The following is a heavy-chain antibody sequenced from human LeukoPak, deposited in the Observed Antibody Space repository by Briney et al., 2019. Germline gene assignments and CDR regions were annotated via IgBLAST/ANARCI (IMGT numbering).Heavy chain of an antibody. CDR1: GFTFSSNY. J-gene: IGHJ4*02. V-gene: IGHV3-53*01. CDR3: ATDGYHYFDC. CDR2: IYNDGGTA. Sequence: GGSPRLSCAASGFTFSSNYMSWVRQAPGKGLEWVSLIYNDGGTAYYADSVKGRFTISRDNSRRIVYLQMDSLRPEDTAVYYCATDGYHYFDCGGQGTLVTVSS. D-gene: IGHD5-12*01.